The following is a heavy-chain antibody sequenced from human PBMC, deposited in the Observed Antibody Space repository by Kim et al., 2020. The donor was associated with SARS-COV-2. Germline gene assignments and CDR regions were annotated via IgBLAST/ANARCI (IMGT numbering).Heavy chain of an antibody. CDR3: AKDQAGDRGVGGS. Sequence: GGSLRLSCAASGFTFSIYAMHWVRQAPGKGLEWVAVISYDGSNKYYADSVKGRFTISRVNSQNTLYLQMNNVRPEDTAVYYCAKDQAGDRGVGGSWGQGTLVTVSS. CDR1: GFTFSIYA. J-gene: IGHJ5*02. V-gene: IGHV3-30*18. CDR2: ISYDGSNK. D-gene: IGHD7-27*01.